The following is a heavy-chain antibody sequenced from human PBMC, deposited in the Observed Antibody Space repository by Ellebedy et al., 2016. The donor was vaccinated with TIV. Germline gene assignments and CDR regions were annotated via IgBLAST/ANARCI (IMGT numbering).Heavy chain of an antibody. D-gene: IGHD6-13*01. CDR1: GGTFSSYA. CDR3: ARRIEAVGPTWLDP. J-gene: IGHJ5*02. V-gene: IGHV1-69*13. CDR2: IIPMYGST. Sequence: SVKVSCKASGGTFSSYAINWVRQAPGQGLEWMGGIIPMYGSTKYTQKFQGRVTFTADESTNTAYMELSGLTSEDTAVYYCARRIEAVGPTWLDPWGQGTLVAVSS.